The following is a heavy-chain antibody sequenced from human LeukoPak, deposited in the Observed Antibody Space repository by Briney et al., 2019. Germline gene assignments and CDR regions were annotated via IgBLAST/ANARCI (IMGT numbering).Heavy chain of an antibody. CDR3: ARDPITYGSGDYYFDY. Sequence: GASVKVSCKASGYTFTGYYMHWVRQAPGQGLEWMGWINPTSGGTKYAQKFQDRVAMTRDTSISTAYMELSRLRSDDTAVFYCARDPITYGSGDYYFDYWGQGTLVTVSS. CDR2: INPTSGGT. CDR1: GYTFTGYY. J-gene: IGHJ4*02. V-gene: IGHV1-2*02. D-gene: IGHD3-10*01.